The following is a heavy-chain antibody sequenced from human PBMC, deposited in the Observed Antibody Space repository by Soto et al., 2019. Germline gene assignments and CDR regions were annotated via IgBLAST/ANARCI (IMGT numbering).Heavy chain of an antibody. V-gene: IGHV1-18*04. Sequence: SEKVSCKASGYTFTSYGISWVRPAPAQVVEWVGWLYAYNGNTNYAQKLQGRVTMTTDTSTSPAYMELRSLRSDDTAVYYCASAYYDVGSGYTPALQYFQHWGRGTLVTVSS. J-gene: IGHJ1*01. CDR1: GYTFTSYG. CDR3: ASAYYDVGSGYTPALQYFQH. D-gene: IGHD3-3*01. CDR2: LYAYNGNT.